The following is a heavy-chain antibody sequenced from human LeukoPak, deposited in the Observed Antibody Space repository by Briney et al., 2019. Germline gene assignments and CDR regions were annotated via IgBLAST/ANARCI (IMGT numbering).Heavy chain of an antibody. V-gene: IGHV3-20*04. Sequence: GGSLRLSCAASGFPFEDYGMAWVRQAPGKGLEWVSGINWNGGSTGYADSVKGRFTMSRDTAKNSVDLQMNSLRVEDTALYYCVRDTGSQARGVYGVWGQGTMVTVSS. D-gene: IGHD3-10*01. CDR3: VRDTGSQARGVYGV. CDR1: GFPFEDYG. CDR2: INWNGGST. J-gene: IGHJ3*01.